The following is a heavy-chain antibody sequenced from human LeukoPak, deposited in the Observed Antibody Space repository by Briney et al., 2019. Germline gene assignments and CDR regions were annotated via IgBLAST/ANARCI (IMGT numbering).Heavy chain of an antibody. CDR1: GFTFTSYA. Sequence: GGSLRLSCTASGFTFTSYAMSWVRQAPGKGLEWVSTISGSGGNTYYADPVKGRFTISRDNPKNTVYLQMNSLRADDTALYYCAKEGFGDWGQGTLVTVSS. CDR3: AKEGFGD. D-gene: IGHD3-10*01. CDR2: ISGSGGNT. V-gene: IGHV3-23*01. J-gene: IGHJ4*02.